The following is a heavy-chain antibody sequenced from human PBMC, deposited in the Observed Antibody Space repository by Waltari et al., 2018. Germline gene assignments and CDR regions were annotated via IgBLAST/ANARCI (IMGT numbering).Heavy chain of an antibody. D-gene: IGHD2-15*01. V-gene: IGHV4-59*01. J-gene: IGHJ3*02. Sequence: QVQLQESGPGLVKPSETLSLTCTVSGGSISSYYWSWIRQPPGKGLEWIGYIYYRGSTNYNPSLKSRVTISVDTSKNQFSLKLSSVTAADTAVYYCARDRGFGGADAFDIWGQGTMVTVSS. CDR2: IYYRGST. CDR3: ARDRGFGGADAFDI. CDR1: GGSISSYY.